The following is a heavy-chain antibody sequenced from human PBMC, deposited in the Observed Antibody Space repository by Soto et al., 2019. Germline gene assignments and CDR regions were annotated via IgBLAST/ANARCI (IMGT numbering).Heavy chain of an antibody. V-gene: IGHV4-39*01. CDR1: GGSISSSSYY. J-gene: IGHJ5*02. Sequence: SETLSLTCTVSGGSISSSSYYWGWIRQPPGKGLEWIGSIYYSGSTYYNPSLKSRVTISVDTSKNQFSLKLSSVTAADTAVYYCARPFGELLYNWFDLWGQGTLVTVSS. D-gene: IGHD3-10*01. CDR2: IYYSGST. CDR3: ARPFGELLYNWFDL.